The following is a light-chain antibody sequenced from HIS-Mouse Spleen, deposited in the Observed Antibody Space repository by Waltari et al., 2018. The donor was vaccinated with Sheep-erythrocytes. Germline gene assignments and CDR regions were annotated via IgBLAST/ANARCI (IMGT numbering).Light chain of an antibody. CDR1: SRDVGGYTY. V-gene: IGLV2-11*01. Sequence: QSALTQPRSVSGSPGQSVTISCTGTSRDVGGYTYVSWYQQHPGKAPKLMIYDVSKRPSGVPDRFSGSKSGNTASLTISGLQAEDEADYYCCSYAGSYTLVFGGWTKLTVL. CDR3: CSYAGSYTLV. J-gene: IGLJ2*01. CDR2: DVS.